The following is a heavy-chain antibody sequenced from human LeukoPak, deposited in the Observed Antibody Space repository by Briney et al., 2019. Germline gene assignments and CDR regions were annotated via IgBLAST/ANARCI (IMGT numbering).Heavy chain of an antibody. CDR3: ARDNSYGSLSAFDF. J-gene: IGHJ3*01. CDR2: INPNSGDT. V-gene: IGHV1-2*02. CDR1: GYAFTGYF. Sequence: ASVKVSCKASGYAFTGYFFHWVRQAPGQGLEWMGWINPNSGDTNYAQRFQGRVTMTRDTSISTAYMDLSRLRDDDTAVYYCARDNSYGSLSAFDFWGQGTVVTVSS. D-gene: IGHD5-18*01.